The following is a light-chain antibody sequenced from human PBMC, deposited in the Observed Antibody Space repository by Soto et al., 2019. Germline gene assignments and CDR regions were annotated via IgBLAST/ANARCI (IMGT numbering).Light chain of an antibody. V-gene: IGLV2-14*01. CDR2: EVS. CDR1: SRDVGNYIF. J-gene: IGLJ2*01. CDR3: SSYSSSGVL. Sequence: QSVLTQPASVSGSPGQSITISCTGTSRDVGNYIFVAWYQQHPGRAPKFMIYEVSNRPSGVSNRFSGSKSGNTASLTISGLQPEDEADYYCSSYSSSGVLFGGGTKLTVL.